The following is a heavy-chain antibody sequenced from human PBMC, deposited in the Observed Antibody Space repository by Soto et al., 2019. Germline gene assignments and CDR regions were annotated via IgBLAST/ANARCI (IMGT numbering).Heavy chain of an antibody. CDR2: IKQDGSEK. J-gene: IGHJ4*02. Sequence: GGSLRLSCATSGFTFSTYWMTWVRRAPGKGLEWVANIKQDGSEKNYVDSVKGRFTISRDNTKNSLYLQMNSLRVEDTAVYYCARDGEWLRLIDYWGPGTLVTVSS. V-gene: IGHV3-7*04. D-gene: IGHD5-12*01. CDR1: GFTFSTYW. CDR3: ARDGEWLRLIDY.